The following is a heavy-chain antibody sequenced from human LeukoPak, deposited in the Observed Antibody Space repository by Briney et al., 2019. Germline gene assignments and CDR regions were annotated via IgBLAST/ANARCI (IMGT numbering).Heavy chain of an antibody. D-gene: IGHD5-18*01. V-gene: IGHV3-48*03. CDR3: ARDGGQLWRSSYYGMDV. CDR1: GFTFSSYE. J-gene: IGHJ6*02. CDR2: ISSSGSTI. Sequence: GGSLRLSCAASGFTFSSYEMNWVRQAPGKGLEWVSYISSSGSTIYYADSVKGRFTISRDNAKKTLYLQMNSLRAEDTAVYYCARDGGQLWRSSYYGMDVWGQGTTVTVSS.